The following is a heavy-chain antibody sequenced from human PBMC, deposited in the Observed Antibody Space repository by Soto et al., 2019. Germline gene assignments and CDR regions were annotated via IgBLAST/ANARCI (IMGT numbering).Heavy chain of an antibody. Sequence: QVQLQESGPGLVKPSQTLSLTCTVSGGSISSGGYYWSWIRQHPGKGLEWIGYIYYSRSTYYNPSLKSRLTLSVPQSKNQFSLKLGSVTAAAMAVYYCARDLIAAAGPGTGYFDLWGRGTLVTVSS. J-gene: IGHJ2*01. CDR3: ARDLIAAAGPGTGYFDL. CDR1: GGSISSGGYY. CDR2: IYYSRST. D-gene: IGHD6-13*01. V-gene: IGHV4-31*03.